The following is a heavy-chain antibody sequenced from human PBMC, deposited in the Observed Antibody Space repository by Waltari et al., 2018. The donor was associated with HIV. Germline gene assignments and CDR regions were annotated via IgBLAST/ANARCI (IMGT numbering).Heavy chain of an antibody. CDR3: AREWGTLMVAWFDP. V-gene: IGHV4-38-2*02. D-gene: IGHD3-10*01. Sequence: QVQLQESGPGLVKASETLSLPCAVSGSSISSGYFWGWNRQPPGKALEWIGSMFHNGGTYYNPSLKNRVTISVDTSKIQFSLKLSSVTSADTAIYYCAREWGTLMVAWFDPWGQGTLVTVSS. J-gene: IGHJ5*02. CDR1: GSSISSGYF. CDR2: MFHNGGT.